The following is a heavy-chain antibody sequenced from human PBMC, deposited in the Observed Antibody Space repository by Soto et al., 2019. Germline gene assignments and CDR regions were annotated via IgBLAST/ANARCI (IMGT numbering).Heavy chain of an antibody. CDR1: GYTFTSYA. CDR2: FSAYNGNT. J-gene: IGHJ4*02. V-gene: IGHV1-18*01. D-gene: IGHD6-19*01. CDR3: ARDRLPGYGSGWYYFDY. Sequence: QVQLVQSGAEVKKPGASVKVSCKASGYTFTSYAISWVRQAPGQGLEWMGWFSAYNGNTNYAQNLQGRVSMTTDTSTSTAYMELRSLSSDDTAVYYCARDRLPGYGSGWYYFDYRGQGTLVTVSS.